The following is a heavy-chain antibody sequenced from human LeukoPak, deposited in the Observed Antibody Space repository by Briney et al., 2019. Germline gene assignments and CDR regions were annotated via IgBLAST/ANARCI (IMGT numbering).Heavy chain of an antibody. CDR1: GGSFSGYY. J-gene: IGHJ6*02. CDR3: ARGKKTRGHSQGYYYGMDV. D-gene: IGHD5-18*01. CDR2: INHSGST. V-gene: IGHV4-34*01. Sequence: SETLSLTCAVYGGSFSGYYWSWIRQPPGKGLEWIGEINHSGSTNYNPSLKSRVTISVDTSKNQFSLKLSSVTAADTAVYYCARGKKTRGHSQGYYYGMDVWGQGTTVTVSS.